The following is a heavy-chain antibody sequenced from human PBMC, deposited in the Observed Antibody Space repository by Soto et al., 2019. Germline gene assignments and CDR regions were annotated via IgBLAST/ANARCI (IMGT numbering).Heavy chain of an antibody. CDR1: GFTFSSYA. J-gene: IGHJ4*02. CDR2: ISGSGENT. D-gene: IGHD5-18*01. CDR3: VRSKGGYSYGTPFDY. V-gene: IGHV3-23*01. Sequence: PGGSLRLSCAASGFTFSSYAMSWVRQAPGKGLDWVSVISGSGENTYYADSVKGRFTNSRDNAENSLYLQMNSLRPEDTALYYCVRSKGGYSYGTPFDYWGQGTLVTVSS.